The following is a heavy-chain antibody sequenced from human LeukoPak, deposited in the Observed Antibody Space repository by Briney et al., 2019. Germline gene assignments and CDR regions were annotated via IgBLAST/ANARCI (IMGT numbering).Heavy chain of an antibody. CDR1: GFTFSDYN. D-gene: IGHD2-15*01. J-gene: IGHJ6*03. Sequence: GGSLRLSCAASGFTFSDYNMRWIRQAPGKGLEWVSSISRSGSTKYYADSVKGRFTISRDNAKNSLFLQMNSLRAEDTALYYCARVLRYCSGGNCYSGGLGYMDVWGKGTTVTISS. CDR3: ARVLRYCSGGNCYSGGLGYMDV. CDR2: ISRSGSTK. V-gene: IGHV3-11*01.